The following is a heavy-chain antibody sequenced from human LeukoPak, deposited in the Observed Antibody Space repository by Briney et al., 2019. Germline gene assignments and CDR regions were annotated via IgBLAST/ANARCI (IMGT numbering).Heavy chain of an antibody. V-gene: IGHV3-53*01. CDR2: IYSGGST. CDR3: AKIVVVTVDDAFDI. Sequence: GGSLRLSCAASGFTVSSNYMSWVRQAPGKGLEWVSVIYSGGSTYYADSVKGRFTISRDNSKNTLYLQMNSLRAEDTAVYYCAKIVVVTVDDAFDIWGQGTMATVSS. D-gene: IGHD2-21*02. CDR1: GFTVSSNY. J-gene: IGHJ3*02.